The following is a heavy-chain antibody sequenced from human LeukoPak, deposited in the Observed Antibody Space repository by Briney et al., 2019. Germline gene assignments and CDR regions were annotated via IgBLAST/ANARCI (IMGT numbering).Heavy chain of an antibody. CDR1: GFSLASYA. V-gene: IGHV3-30*03. Sequence: GGSLRLSCEGSGFSLASYAMHWVRQAPGKGLEWVAIVLYDGNIEYYADSVKGRFTISRDNSKNTLFLQMNSLGAEDTAVYYCARADTTSSPFDYWGQGTLVTVSS. J-gene: IGHJ4*02. CDR2: VLYDGNIE. CDR3: ARADTTSSPFDY. D-gene: IGHD1-1*01.